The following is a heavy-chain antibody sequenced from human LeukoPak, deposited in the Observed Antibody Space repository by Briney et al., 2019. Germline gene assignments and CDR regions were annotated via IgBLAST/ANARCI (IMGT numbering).Heavy chain of an antibody. CDR2: ISYDGSNK. Sequence: GGSLRLSCAASGFTVSSNYMSWVRQAPGKGLEWVAVISYDGSNKYYADSVKGRFTISRDNSKNTLYLQMNSLRAEDTAVYYCARDPTYYYDSSGYYPFDYWGQGTLVTVSS. D-gene: IGHD3-22*01. J-gene: IGHJ4*02. V-gene: IGHV3-30-3*01. CDR1: GFTVSSNY. CDR3: ARDPTYYYDSSGYYPFDY.